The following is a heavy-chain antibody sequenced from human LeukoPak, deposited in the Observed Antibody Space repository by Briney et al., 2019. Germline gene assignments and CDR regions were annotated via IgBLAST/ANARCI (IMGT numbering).Heavy chain of an antibody. CDR1: GGSISSYY. J-gene: IGHJ3*02. CDR3: AGIDYGSTGGAFDM. Sequence: SETLSLTCTVSGGSISSYYWSWIRQPPGKGLEWIGCIYYSGSTNYNPSLKSRVTISVDTSKNQFSLKLSSVTAADTAVFYCAGIDYGSTGGAFDMWGQGTMVTVSS. V-gene: IGHV4-59*01. D-gene: IGHD4-23*01. CDR2: IYYSGST.